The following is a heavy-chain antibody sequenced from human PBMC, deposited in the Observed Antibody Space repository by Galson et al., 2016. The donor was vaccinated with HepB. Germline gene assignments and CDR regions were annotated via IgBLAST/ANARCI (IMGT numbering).Heavy chain of an antibody. Sequence: SLRLSCAASGFTFSSYDMHWVRQATGKGLEWVSAIGTAGDTFYPGSVKGRFTISRENAKNSLYLQMDNLRADDTAIYYCEGFPDPLDIWGLGTMVTVS. J-gene: IGHJ3*02. CDR3: EGFPDPLDI. V-gene: IGHV3-13*04. CDR2: IGTAGDT. CDR1: GFTFSSYD.